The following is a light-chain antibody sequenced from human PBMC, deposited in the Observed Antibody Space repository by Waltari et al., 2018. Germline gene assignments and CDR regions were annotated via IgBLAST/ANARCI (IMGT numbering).Light chain of an antibody. CDR3: QQYESYAYT. V-gene: IGKV1-5*01. CDR1: QSISTW. CDR2: DAS. Sequence: DIQMTQSPSTLSASVGDRVTITCRASQSISTWLAWYQPKAGKAPKLLIYDASTLESGVPSRFSGGGSETEFTLTISSLHPDDFATYYCQQYESYAYTFGQGTKLEMK. J-gene: IGKJ2*01.